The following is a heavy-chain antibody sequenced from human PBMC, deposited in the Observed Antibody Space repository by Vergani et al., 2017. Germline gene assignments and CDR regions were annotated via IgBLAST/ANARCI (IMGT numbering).Heavy chain of an antibody. D-gene: IGHD3-3*01. CDR2: IDPSDSYT. CDR3: ASFLYLGVDPVC. J-gene: IGHJ4*02. V-gene: IGHV5-10-1*01. Sequence: EVQLVPSGAEVKKPGESLKISCKGSGYSFTSYWIGWVRQMPGKGLEWMGRIDPSDSYTNYSPSFQGHVTISADKSISTAYLQWSSLKASDTAMYYCASFLYLGVDPVCWGQGTLVTVSS. CDR1: GYSFTSYW.